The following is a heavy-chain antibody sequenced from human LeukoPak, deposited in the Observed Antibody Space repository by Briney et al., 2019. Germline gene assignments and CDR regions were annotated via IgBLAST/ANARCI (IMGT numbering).Heavy chain of an antibody. V-gene: IGHV4-38-2*02. CDR3: ARDPHSSGWFLDAFDI. D-gene: IGHD6-19*01. CDR1: GASISSGYY. J-gene: IGHJ3*02. CDR2: IYHSGST. Sequence: PSETLTLTCSVSGASISSGYYWGWIRQPPGKGLEWIGSIYHSGSTYYNPSLKSRVTISVDTSKNQFSLKLSSVTAADTAVYYCARDPHSSGWFLDAFDIWGQGTMVTVSS.